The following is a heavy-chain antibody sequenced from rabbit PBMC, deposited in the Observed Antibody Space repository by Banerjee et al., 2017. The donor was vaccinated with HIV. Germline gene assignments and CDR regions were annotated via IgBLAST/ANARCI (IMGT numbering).Heavy chain of an antibody. Sequence: QSLEESGGDLVKPGASLTLTCTASGFSFSSTYWMCWVRQAPGKGLEWVACINTNNGNTYYANWAKGRFTISKTSSTTVTLQMTSLTVADTATYFCARGDGGTGAGLDLWGPGTLVTVS. V-gene: IGHV1S40*01. CDR3: ARGDGGTGAGLDL. CDR2: INTNNGNT. J-gene: IGHJ4*01. CDR1: GFSFSSTYW. D-gene: IGHD7-1*01.